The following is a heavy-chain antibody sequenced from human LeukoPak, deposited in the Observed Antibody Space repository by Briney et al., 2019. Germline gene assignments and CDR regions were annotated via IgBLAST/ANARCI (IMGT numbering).Heavy chain of an antibody. CDR1: GGSISSGGYY. CDR3: ARVTATMVREVFDY. D-gene: IGHD3-10*01. V-gene: IGHV4-31*03. J-gene: IGHJ4*02. CDR2: IYYSGST. Sequence: PSKTLSLTCTVSGGSISSGGYYWSWIRQHPGKGLEWIGYIYYSGSTYYNPSLKSRVTISVDTSKNQFSLKLSSVTAADTAVYYCARVTATMVREVFDYWGQGTLVTVSS.